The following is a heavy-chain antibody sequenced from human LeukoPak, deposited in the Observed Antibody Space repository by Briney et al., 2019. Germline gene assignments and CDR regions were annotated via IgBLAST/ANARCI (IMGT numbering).Heavy chain of an antibody. CDR2: IIPIFGTA. CDR3: ARCGSSTSCQRELSFDY. D-gene: IGHD2-2*01. Sequence: GSSVKVSCKASGGTFSSYAISWVRQAPGQELEWMGGIIPIFGTANYAQKFQGRVTITADESTSTAYMELSSLRSEDTAVYYCARCGSSTSCQRELSFDYWGQGTLVTVSS. CDR1: GGTFSSYA. V-gene: IGHV1-69*01. J-gene: IGHJ4*02.